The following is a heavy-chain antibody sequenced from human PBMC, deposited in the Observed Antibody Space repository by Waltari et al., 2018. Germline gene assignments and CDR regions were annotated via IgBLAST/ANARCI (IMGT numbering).Heavy chain of an antibody. CDR3: ARARGGNWFDP. Sequence: QVQLQESGPGLVKPSETLSLTCTVSGGSISRYYCSWIRQPPGKGLEWIGYIYYSGSTNYNPSLKSRVTISVDTSKNQFSLKLSSVTAADTAVYYCARARGGNWFDPWGQGTLVTVSS. CDR2: IYYSGST. CDR1: GGSISRYY. D-gene: IGHD3-16*01. V-gene: IGHV4-59*01. J-gene: IGHJ5*02.